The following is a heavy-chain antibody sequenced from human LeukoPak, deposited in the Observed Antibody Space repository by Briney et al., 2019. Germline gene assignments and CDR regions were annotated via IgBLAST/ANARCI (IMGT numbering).Heavy chain of an antibody. CDR1: GGSLSSGDYY. D-gene: IGHD2-21*01. CDR2: MYTSGST. Sequence: SQTLSLTCTVSGGSLSSGDYYWSWIRQPAGKGLEWIGRMYTSGSTNYNPSLKSRVTISLDTSKNQFFLKLGSVTAADTAVYYCARVFWSRYYYIDVWGKGTTVTVSS. J-gene: IGHJ6*03. V-gene: IGHV4-61*02. CDR3: ARVFWSRYYYIDV.